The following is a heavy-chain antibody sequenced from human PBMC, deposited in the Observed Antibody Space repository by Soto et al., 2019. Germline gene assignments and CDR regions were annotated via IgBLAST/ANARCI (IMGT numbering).Heavy chain of an antibody. CDR1: GYTFSSYG. CDR3: ARGAHYYYYYYMDV. CDR2: ISAYNGNT. Sequence: ASLKVSCKASGYTFSSYGFSWVRQAPGQGLEWMGWISAYNGNTNYAQKLQGRVTMTTDTSTSTAYMELRSLRSDDTAVYYCARGAHYYYYYYMDVWGKGTTVTVSS. J-gene: IGHJ6*03. V-gene: IGHV1-18*01.